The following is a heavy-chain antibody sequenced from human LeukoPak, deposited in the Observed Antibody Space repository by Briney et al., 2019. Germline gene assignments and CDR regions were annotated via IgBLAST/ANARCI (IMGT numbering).Heavy chain of an antibody. CDR1: GGSIRSSYYY. J-gene: IGHJ6*02. CDR3: ARPYSSSTYGMDV. D-gene: IGHD6-13*01. Sequence: SETLSLTCTVSGGSIRSSYYYWGWIRQPPGKGLEWIGSIYDSGSTYYNPSLKSRVTISVDTSKNQFSLKLNSVTAADTAVYYCARPYSSSTYGMDVWGQGTRSPSP. CDR2: IYDSGST. V-gene: IGHV4-39*01.